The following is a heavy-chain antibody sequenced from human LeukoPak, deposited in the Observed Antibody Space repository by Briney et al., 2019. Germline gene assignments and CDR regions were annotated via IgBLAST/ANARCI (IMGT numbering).Heavy chain of an antibody. J-gene: IGHJ4*02. Sequence: GGSLRLSCAASGFTFSSHAMSWVRQAPGKGLEWVSAISGSGGSTYYADSVKGRFTISRDNSKNTLYLQMNSLRAEDTAVYYCAKDRAAAGRTYYFDYWGQGTLVTVSS. CDR2: ISGSGGST. D-gene: IGHD6-13*01. CDR1: GFTFSSHA. V-gene: IGHV3-23*01. CDR3: AKDRAAAGRTYYFDY.